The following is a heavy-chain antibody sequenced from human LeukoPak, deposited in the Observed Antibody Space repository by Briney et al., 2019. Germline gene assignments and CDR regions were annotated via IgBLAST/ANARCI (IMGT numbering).Heavy chain of an antibody. CDR2: IYYTGYT. J-gene: IGHJ4*02. CDR1: GGSISSGTSF. CDR3: ARGGNSDSPEFDH. D-gene: IGHD4-23*01. Sequence: SSETLSLTCTVSGGSISSGTSFWGWIRQPPGKGLEWIGSIYYTGYTYDSPALKSRVTLSIDTSKNQFSLMMRSVTAADTAVYYCARGGNSDSPEFDHRGQGTLVSVSS. V-gene: IGHV4-39*07.